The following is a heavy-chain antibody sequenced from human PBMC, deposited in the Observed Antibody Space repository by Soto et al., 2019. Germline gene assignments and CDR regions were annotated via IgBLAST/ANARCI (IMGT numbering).Heavy chain of an antibody. Sequence: ASVKVSCKASGYTFTGYYMHWVRQAPGQGLEWMGWINPNSGGTNYAQKFQGWVTMTRDTSISTAYMELSRLRSDDTAVYYCARDSGDYNSYYMDVWGKGTTVTVSS. CDR2: INPNSGGT. CDR3: ARDSGDYNSYYMDV. D-gene: IGHD4-17*01. CDR1: GYTFTGYY. J-gene: IGHJ6*03. V-gene: IGHV1-2*04.